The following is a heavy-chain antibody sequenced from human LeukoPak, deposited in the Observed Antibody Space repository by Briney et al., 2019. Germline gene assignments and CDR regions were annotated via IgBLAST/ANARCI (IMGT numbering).Heavy chain of an antibody. V-gene: IGHV4-39*07. CDR1: GGSISSYY. D-gene: IGHD3-10*01. CDR2: IYYSGST. CDR3: ARAYYYGSGSYAFDI. Sequence: SETLSLTCTVSGGSISSYYWGWIRQPPGKGLEWIGSIYYSGSTYYNPSLKSRVTISVDTSKNQFSLKLSSVTAADTAVYYCARAYYYGSGSYAFDIWGQGTMVTVSS. J-gene: IGHJ3*02.